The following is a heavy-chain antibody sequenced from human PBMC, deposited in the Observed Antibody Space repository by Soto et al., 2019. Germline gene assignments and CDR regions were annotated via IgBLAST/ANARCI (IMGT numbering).Heavy chain of an antibody. V-gene: IGHV4-39*01. Sequence: SETLSLTCTVSGGSISSSSYYWGWIRQPPGKGLEWIGSIYYSGSTYYNPSLKSRVTISVDTSKNQFSLRLSSVTAADTAVYYCARVDWERYCSGGSCFYFDYWGQGTLVTVSS. CDR1: GGSISSSSYY. CDR3: ARVDWERYCSGGSCFYFDY. D-gene: IGHD2-15*01. CDR2: IYYSGST. J-gene: IGHJ4*02.